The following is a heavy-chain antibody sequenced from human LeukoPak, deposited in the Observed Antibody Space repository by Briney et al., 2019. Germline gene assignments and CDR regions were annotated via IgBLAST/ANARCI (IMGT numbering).Heavy chain of an antibody. V-gene: IGHV3-11*06. CDR2: ISSSGSDT. D-gene: IGHD3-22*01. CDR3: AAKYDSSGG. J-gene: IGHJ4*02. CDR1: GFTFSDHY. Sequence: PGGSLRLSCAASGFTFSDHYMSWIRQAPGKGLEWVACISSSGSDTYYADPVKGRFTISRDNAKNTLYLQMNSLRAEDTAVYYCAAKYDSSGGWGQGTLVTVSP.